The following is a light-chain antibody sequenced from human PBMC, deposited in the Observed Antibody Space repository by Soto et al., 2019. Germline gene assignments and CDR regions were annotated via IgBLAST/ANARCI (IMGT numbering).Light chain of an antibody. CDR1: QCVDTY. Sequence: EILMTQSPVTLSVSLGERATLSCRATQCVDTYLAWYQQRPGQPPRLLIYGASTRATDVPGRFSGSGSGTEFTLTITSLQSEDFAVYYCQQYNDWPRTFGQGTKGDIK. CDR2: GAS. V-gene: IGKV3-15*01. CDR3: QQYNDWPRT. J-gene: IGKJ1*01.